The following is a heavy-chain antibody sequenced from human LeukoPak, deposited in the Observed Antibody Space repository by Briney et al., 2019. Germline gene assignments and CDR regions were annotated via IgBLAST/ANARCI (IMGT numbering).Heavy chain of an antibody. J-gene: IGHJ4*02. V-gene: IGHV4-39*01. D-gene: IGHD3-3*01. CDR1: GGSISSSSYY. CDR3: ARLNSQYYAFWSGYYEDY. CDR2: ISYTGSA. Sequence: SETLSLTCTVSGGSISSSSYYWGWIRQPPRKGLEWIGSISYTGSAYYNPSLQSRVTISVDTSMNQLSLKLSSVTAADTAVYYCARLNSQYYAFWSGYYEDYWGQGTLVTVSS.